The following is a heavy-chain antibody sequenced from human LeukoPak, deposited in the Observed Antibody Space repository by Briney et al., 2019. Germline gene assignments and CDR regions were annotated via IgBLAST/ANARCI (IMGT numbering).Heavy chain of an antibody. CDR1: DVSISSYY. V-gene: IGHV3-53*01. J-gene: IGHJ4*02. D-gene: IGHD3-10*01. Sequence: ETLSLTCTVSDVSISSYYWSWIRQPPGKGLEWVSVIYSGGSTYYADSVKGRFTISRDNSKNTLYLQMNSLRAEDTAVYYCAGRGGVSYYWGQGTLVTVSS. CDR3: AGRGGVSYY. CDR2: IYSGGST.